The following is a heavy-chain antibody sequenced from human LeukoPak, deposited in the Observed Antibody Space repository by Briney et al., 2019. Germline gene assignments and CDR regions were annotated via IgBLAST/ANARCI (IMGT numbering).Heavy chain of an antibody. CDR2: IYHSGST. Sequence: SETLSLTCAVSGGSISSSNWWSWVRQPPGKGLEWIREIYHSGSTNYTPSLKSRVTISVDKSKNQFSLKLSSVTAADTAVYYCASSTVVTVRFHWGQGTLVTVSS. CDR1: GGSISSSNW. J-gene: IGHJ1*01. D-gene: IGHD4-23*01. V-gene: IGHV4-4*02. CDR3: ASSTVVTVRFH.